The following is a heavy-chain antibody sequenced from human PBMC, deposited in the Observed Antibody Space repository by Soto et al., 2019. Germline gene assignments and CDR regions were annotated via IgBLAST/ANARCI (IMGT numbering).Heavy chain of an antibody. D-gene: IGHD5-12*01. CDR3: ARGNSGYDTASNYFDY. J-gene: IGHJ4*02. Sequence: SETLFLTCAVYGGSFSGYYWSWIRQPPGKGLEWIGEINHSGSTNYNPSLKSRVTISVDTSKNQFSLKLSSVTAADTAVYYCARGNSGYDTASNYFDYWGQGTLVTVSS. V-gene: IGHV4-34*01. CDR2: INHSGST. CDR1: GGSFSGYY.